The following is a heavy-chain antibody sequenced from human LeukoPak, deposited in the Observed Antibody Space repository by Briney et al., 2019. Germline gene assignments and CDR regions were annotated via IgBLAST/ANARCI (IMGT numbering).Heavy chain of an antibody. D-gene: IGHD3-22*01. CDR3: ARQYYDSTGYYYFDY. Sequence: SETLSLTCTVSGGSISSYYWSWIRQPAGKGLEWIGRIYTSGSTNYNPSLKSRVTMSADTSKNQVSLHLRSVTAADTAVYYCARQYYDSTGYYYFDYWGQGTLVTVSS. CDR2: IYTSGST. J-gene: IGHJ4*02. CDR1: GGSISSYY. V-gene: IGHV4-4*07.